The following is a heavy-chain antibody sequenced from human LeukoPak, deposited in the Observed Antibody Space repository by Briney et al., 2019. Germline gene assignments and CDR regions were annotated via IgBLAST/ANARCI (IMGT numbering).Heavy chain of an antibody. CDR3: ARAGWKNCSGGSCPGALNWFDP. Sequence: SETLSLTCAVSGYSISSGYYWGWIRQPPGKGLEWIGSIYHSGSTYYNPSLKSRVTISVDTSKNQFSLKLSSVTAADTAAYYCARAGWKNCSGGSCPGALNWFDPWGQGTLVTVSS. CDR1: GYSISSGYY. J-gene: IGHJ5*02. V-gene: IGHV4-38-2*01. D-gene: IGHD2-15*01. CDR2: IYHSGST.